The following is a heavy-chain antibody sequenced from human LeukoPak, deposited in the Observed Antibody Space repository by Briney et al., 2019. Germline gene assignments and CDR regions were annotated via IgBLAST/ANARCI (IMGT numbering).Heavy chain of an antibody. Sequence: GASVKVCCKGSGYTSTTYDLHWVRQAPGQGIEWIGVNNPSSDATTYAQNFQGRVTMTIDTSTSTVYMELNSLRSEDTAVYYCARGYRKTRFDYWGPGTLVTVSS. D-gene: IGHD2-2*02. J-gene: IGHJ4*02. CDR1: GYTSTTYD. CDR3: ARGYRKTRFDY. V-gene: IGHV1-46*01. CDR2: NNPSSDAT.